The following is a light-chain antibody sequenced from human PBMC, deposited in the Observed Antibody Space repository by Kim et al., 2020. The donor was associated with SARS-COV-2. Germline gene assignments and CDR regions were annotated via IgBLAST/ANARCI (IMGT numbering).Light chain of an antibody. CDR2: GAS. CDR3: QQYGVLPLT. CDR1: QSVSSSY. V-gene: IGKV3-20*01. J-gene: IGKJ4*01. Sequence: EIVLTQSPGTLSLSPGERATLSCRASQSVSSSYLAWYQQKPGQAPRLLIYGASSRATGIPDRFSGSGSGTDFTLTISRLEPEDFAVYFCQQYGVLPLTFGGGTKVDIK.